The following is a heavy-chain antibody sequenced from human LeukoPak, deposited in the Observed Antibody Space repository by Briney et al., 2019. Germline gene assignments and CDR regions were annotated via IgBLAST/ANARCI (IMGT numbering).Heavy chain of an antibody. D-gene: IGHD5-24*01. CDR1: GFTFGDYA. V-gene: IGHV3-49*04. CDR3: TRGWLQLRI. CDR2: IRSKAYGGTT. J-gene: IGHJ4*02. Sequence: SGGSLRLSCTASGFTFGDYAMSWVRQAPGKGLEWVGFIRSKAYGGTTEYAASVKGRFTISRDDSKSIAYLQMNSLKTEDTAVYYCTRGWLQLRIWGQGTLATVSS.